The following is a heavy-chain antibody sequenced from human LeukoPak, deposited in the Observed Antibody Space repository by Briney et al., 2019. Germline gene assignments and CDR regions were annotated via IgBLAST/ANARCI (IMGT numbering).Heavy chain of an antibody. J-gene: IGHJ4*02. CDR2: ISSSSSYT. D-gene: IGHD3-10*01. V-gene: IGHV3-11*05. CDR3: ARVTHGSGSYYYFDY. CDR1: GFTFSDYY. Sequence: GGSLRLSCAASGFTFSDYYMSWIRQAPGKGLEWVSYISSSSSYTNYADSVKGRFTISRDNAKNSLYLQMNSLRADDTAVYCCARVTHGSGSYYYFDYWGQGTLVTVSS.